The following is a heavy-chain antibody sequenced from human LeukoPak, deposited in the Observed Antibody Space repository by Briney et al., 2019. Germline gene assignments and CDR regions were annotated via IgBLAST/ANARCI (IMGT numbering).Heavy chain of an antibody. CDR1: GGTVSNGSYY. CDR3: ARHLPGYSITWSGP. V-gene: IGHV4-39*01. Sequence: SETLSLTCTVSGGTVSNGSYYWGWIRQPPGKGLEWIGSIYHSGSTYYNPSLKSRVTISVDTSKNQFSLKLRSVTAADTAVYYCARHLPGYSITWSGPWGQGNLVTVSS. D-gene: IGHD5-12*01. CDR2: IYHSGST. J-gene: IGHJ5*02.